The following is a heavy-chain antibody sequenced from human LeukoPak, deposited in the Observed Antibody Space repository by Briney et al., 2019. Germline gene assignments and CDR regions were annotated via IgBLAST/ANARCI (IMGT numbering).Heavy chain of an antibody. J-gene: IGHJ4*02. CDR1: GFTFSSYW. D-gene: IGHD2-2*01. Sequence: GGSLRLSCAASGFTFSSYWMHWVRQAPGKGLEWVAVIWNDGSKKLYADSVKGRFTVSRDNHKNVVFLQMNTLRVDDTAVYYCAKDRNIVIIPAAIEGFDYWGLGTLVTVAS. CDR2: IWNDGSKK. CDR3: AKDRNIVIIPAAIEGFDY. V-gene: IGHV3-33*06.